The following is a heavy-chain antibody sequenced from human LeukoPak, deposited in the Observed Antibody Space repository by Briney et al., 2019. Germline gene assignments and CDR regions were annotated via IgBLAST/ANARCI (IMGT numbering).Heavy chain of an antibody. CDR1: GSTFSSYG. V-gene: IGHV3-30*18. Sequence: GGSLRLSCAASGSTFSSYGMHWVRQAPGKGLEWVAVISYDGSNKYYADSVKGRFTISRDNSKNTLYLQMNSLRAEDTAVYYCAKYREWELLLPLDYWGRGTLVTVSS. D-gene: IGHD1-26*01. CDR2: ISYDGSNK. CDR3: AKYREWELLLPLDY. J-gene: IGHJ4*02.